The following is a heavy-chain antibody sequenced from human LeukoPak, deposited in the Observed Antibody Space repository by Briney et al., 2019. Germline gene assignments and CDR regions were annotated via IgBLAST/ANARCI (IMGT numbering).Heavy chain of an antibody. Sequence: SETLSLTCAVYGGSFSGYYWSWIRQPPGKGLEWIGEINHSGSTNYNPSLKSRVTISVDTSKNQFSLKLSSVTAADTAVYYCARVRDDYGDHDPWGQGTLVTVSS. CDR1: GGSFSGYY. D-gene: IGHD4-17*01. CDR3: ARVRDDYGDHDP. J-gene: IGHJ5*02. CDR2: INHSGST. V-gene: IGHV4-34*01.